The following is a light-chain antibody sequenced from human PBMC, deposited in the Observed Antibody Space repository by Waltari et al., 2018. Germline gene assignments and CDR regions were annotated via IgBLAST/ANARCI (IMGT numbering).Light chain of an antibody. CDR1: RGIRND. CDR2: GAS. J-gene: IGKJ2*01. V-gene: IGKV1-17*01. Sequence: DIHMTQSPSSLSASIGDRVTMTCRASRGIRNDVGWYQQKPGKAPKRLIFGASTLESGVPSRFTGRGTGTEFTLKISRLQPEDFASYFCLQYNSYPYTFGRGTKLEIK. CDR3: LQYNSYPYT.